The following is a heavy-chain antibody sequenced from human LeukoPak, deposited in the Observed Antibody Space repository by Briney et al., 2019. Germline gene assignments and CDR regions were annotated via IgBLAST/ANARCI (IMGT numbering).Heavy chain of an antibody. V-gene: IGHV4-59*01. CDR3: ACLTTADAFDI. CDR2: IYDSGST. D-gene: IGHD3-22*01. Sequence: SETLSLTCTDSGGSISSYYWSWIRQPPGKGLEWIGYIYDSGSTNYNPSLKSRVTISVDTSKNQFSLKLSSVTAADTAVYYCACLTTADAFDIWGQGTMVTVSS. CDR1: GGSISSYY. J-gene: IGHJ3*02.